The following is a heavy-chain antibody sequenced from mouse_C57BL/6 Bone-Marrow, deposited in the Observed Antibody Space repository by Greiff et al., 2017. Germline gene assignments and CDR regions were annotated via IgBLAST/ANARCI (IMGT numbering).Heavy chain of an antibody. CDR1: GFTFSSYG. Sequence: EVMLVESGGDLVKPGGSLKLSCAASGFTFSSYGMSWVRQTPDKRLEWVATISSGGSYTYYPDSVKGRFTISRDNAKNTLYLQMSSLKSEDTAMYYCARHEAYWGQGTLVTVSA. CDR3: ARHEAY. CDR2: ISSGGSYT. V-gene: IGHV5-6*01. J-gene: IGHJ3*01.